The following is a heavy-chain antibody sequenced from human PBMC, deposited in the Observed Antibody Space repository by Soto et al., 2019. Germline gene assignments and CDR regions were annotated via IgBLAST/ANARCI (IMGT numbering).Heavy chain of an antibody. D-gene: IGHD2-2*01. J-gene: IGHJ6*02. Sequence: QVKLVQSGAEVRKPGSSVTVSCKASGGTFSNYAISWVRQAPGQGLEWMGGIIPIVGTGSYAQKFQGRVTITAEEPTTTAYMELSSLRFEDTAVYYCARVVILVPTASTHYYYHMDVWGPGTTVTVSS. CDR2: IIPIVGTG. CDR1: GGTFSNYA. CDR3: ARVVILVPTASTHYYYHMDV. V-gene: IGHV1-69*01.